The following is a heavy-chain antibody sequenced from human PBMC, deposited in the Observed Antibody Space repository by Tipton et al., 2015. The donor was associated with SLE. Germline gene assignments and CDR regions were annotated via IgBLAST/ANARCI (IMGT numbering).Heavy chain of an antibody. J-gene: IGHJ3*02. V-gene: IGHV4-34*01. CDR1: GGSFTNNY. Sequence: TLSLTCSVYGGSFTNNYWNWIRQPPGKGLEWIGEVTHSGRTNYNPSLKSRLTISVDTSKNQSSLQLTAVTAADTAVYYCARTLDALDIWGQGTTVTVSS. CDR3: ARTLDALDI. CDR2: VTHSGRT.